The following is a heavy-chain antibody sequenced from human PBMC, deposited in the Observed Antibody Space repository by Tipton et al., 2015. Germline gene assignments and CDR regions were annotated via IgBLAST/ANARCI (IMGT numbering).Heavy chain of an antibody. CDR2: IYYTGST. D-gene: IGHD5-24*01. J-gene: IGHJ6*02. Sequence: TLSLTCSVSGDSINRYYWSWIRQPPGKGLECIGYIYYTGSTHYNPSLKSRVTISIDTSKNQFSLKLTSVTAADTAVYYCARDLEHGMDVWGQGTTVTVSS. V-gene: IGHV4-59*01. CDR3: ARDLEHGMDV. CDR1: GDSINRYY.